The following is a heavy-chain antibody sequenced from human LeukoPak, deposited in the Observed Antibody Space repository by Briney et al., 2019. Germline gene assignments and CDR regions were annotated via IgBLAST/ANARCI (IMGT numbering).Heavy chain of an antibody. Sequence: GGSLRLSCAASGFTFSSYAMNWVRQAPGKGLEWVSAISGSGGSTYYADSVKGRFTISRDNSKNTLYLQMNSLRAEDTAVYYCAKGSYYYDSSGYYYGRAFDIWGQGTMVTVSS. J-gene: IGHJ3*02. CDR1: GFTFSSYA. CDR2: ISGSGGST. D-gene: IGHD3-22*01. CDR3: AKGSYYYDSSGYYYGRAFDI. V-gene: IGHV3-23*01.